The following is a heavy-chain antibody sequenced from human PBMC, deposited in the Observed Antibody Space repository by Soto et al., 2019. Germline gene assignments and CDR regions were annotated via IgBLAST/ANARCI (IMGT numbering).Heavy chain of an antibody. Sequence: GGSLRLSCAASGFTFSSYGMHWVRQAPGKGLEWVAVISYDGSNKYYVDSVKGRFTISRDNSKNTLYLQMNSLRAEDTAVYYCAKDRGSEQLVYYYYYGMDVWGQGTTVTVSS. J-gene: IGHJ6*02. CDR2: ISYDGSNK. V-gene: IGHV3-30*18. D-gene: IGHD6-6*01. CDR3: AKDRGSEQLVYYYYYGMDV. CDR1: GFTFSSYG.